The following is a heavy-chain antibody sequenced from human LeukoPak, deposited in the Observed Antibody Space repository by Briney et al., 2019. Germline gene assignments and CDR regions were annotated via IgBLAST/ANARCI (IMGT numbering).Heavy chain of an antibody. CDR1: GFIVSSNY. D-gene: IGHD5-24*01. CDR3: ARAERWLQLNS. V-gene: IGHV3-53*01. Sequence: GGSLRLSCAASGFIVSSNYMNWVRQAPGKGLEWVPVIYSGGSTYYADSVKGRFTISRDNAKNTVYLQTNSLRAEDTAVYYCARAERWLQLNSWGQGTLVTVSS. CDR2: IYSGGST. J-gene: IGHJ4*02.